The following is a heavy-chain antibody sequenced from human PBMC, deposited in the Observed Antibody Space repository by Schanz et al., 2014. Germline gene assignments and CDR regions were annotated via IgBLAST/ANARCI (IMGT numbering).Heavy chain of an antibody. J-gene: IGHJ4*02. V-gene: IGHV1-18*01. CDR1: GYTFTFTTYG. Sequence: QVQLVQSGGEVKKPGASVKVSCKASGYTFTFTTYGISWVRQVPGQGLEWMGWINTYNGNTNYAQKFQGRVVMTTDTSTSTTYMEMRSLRSDDTAVYYCARGLVRYFHYWGQGTLVTVSS. CDR2: INTYNGNT. D-gene: IGHD6-19*01. CDR3: ARGLVRYFHY.